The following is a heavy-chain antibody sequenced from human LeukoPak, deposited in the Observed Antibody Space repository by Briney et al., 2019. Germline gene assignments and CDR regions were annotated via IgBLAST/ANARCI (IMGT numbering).Heavy chain of an antibody. J-gene: IGHJ3*02. CDR1: GFTFSSYA. Sequence: GGSLRLSCAASGFTFSSYAMSWVRQAPGKGLEWVSAISGSGGSTYYADSVKGRFTISRDNSKNTLYLQMNSLRAEDTAVYYCAKASAYSSSSGGAFDIWGQGTMVTVSS. V-gene: IGHV3-23*01. CDR2: ISGSGGST. D-gene: IGHD6-6*01. CDR3: AKASAYSSSSGGAFDI.